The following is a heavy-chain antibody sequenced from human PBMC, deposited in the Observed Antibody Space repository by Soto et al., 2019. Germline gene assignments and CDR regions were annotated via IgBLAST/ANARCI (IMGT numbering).Heavy chain of an antibody. V-gene: IGHV3-66*01. J-gene: IGHJ6*03. D-gene: IGHD2-15*01. CDR3: SRDDGYCSGGSCYGVRIDV. CDR1: GFTVSSHY. CDR2: IQSGGST. Sequence: EVQLVESGGDLVQPGGSLRLSCAASGFTVSSHYMNWVRQAPGKGLEWVSLIQSGGSTFYADSVKDRLTISRDNTKNNLCPQMNSLSVDDTAMYYCSRDDGYCSGGSCYGVRIDVWGRGTTVTVSS.